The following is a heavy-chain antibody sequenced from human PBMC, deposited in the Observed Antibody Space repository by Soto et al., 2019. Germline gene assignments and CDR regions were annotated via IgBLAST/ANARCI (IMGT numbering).Heavy chain of an antibody. CDR1: GLTFSSYS. Sequence: GSLRLSCAASGLTFSSYSMNWVRQAPGKGLEWVSSISSTTNYKYYADSVKGRFTISRDNAKNSLYLQMNSLRAEDTAVYYSXRXPXYYXXXXXYXXXXGAXXDIXGXXTM. D-gene: IGHD3-22*01. CDR3: XRXPXYYXXXXXYXXXXGAXXDI. CDR2: ISSTTNYK. J-gene: IGHJ3*02. V-gene: IGHV3-21*01.